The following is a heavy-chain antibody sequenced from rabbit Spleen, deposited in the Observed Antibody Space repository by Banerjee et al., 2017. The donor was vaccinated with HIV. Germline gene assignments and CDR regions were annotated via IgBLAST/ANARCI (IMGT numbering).Heavy chain of an antibody. CDR1: GVSFSDKDV. D-gene: IGHD6-1*01. J-gene: IGHJ4*01. Sequence: QEQLEESGGGLVKPEGSLTLTCKASGVSFSDKDVMCWVRQAPGKGLEWIACIATGSSGSTYYATWAKGRFTISRTWSTTVTLQMTSLTAADTATYFCASDIRGYGGFNLWGPGTLVTVS. V-gene: IGHV1S45*01. CDR3: ASDIRGYGGFNL. CDR2: IATGSSGST.